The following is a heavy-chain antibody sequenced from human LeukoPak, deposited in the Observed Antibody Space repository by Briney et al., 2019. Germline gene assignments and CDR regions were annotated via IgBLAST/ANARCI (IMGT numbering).Heavy chain of an antibody. D-gene: IGHD2-21*01. J-gene: IGHJ6*02. CDR2: IYYSGST. V-gene: IGHV4-59*08. Sequence: SETLSLTCTVSGGSISSYYWSWLRHPPGKGLEWIGYIYYSGSTNYNPSLKSRVTISVDTSKNQFSLKLSSVTAADTAVYYCARHAYGGLNYYGLDVWGQGTTVTVSS. CDR3: ARHAYGGLNYYGLDV. CDR1: GGSISSYY.